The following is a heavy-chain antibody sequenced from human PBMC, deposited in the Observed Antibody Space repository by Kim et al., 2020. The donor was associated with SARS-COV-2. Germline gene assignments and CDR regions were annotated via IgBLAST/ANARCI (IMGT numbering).Heavy chain of an antibody. J-gene: IGHJ5*02. CDR3: ARGYCGGDCPP. V-gene: IGHV4-34*01. D-gene: IGHD2-21*01. Sequence: TNYNPSLKRRVTISVDTSKNQFSLKLSSVTAADTAVYYCARGYCGGDCPPWGQGTLVTVSS. CDR2: T.